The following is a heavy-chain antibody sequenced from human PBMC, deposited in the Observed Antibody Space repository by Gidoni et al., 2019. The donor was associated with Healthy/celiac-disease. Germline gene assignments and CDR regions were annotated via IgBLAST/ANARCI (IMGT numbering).Heavy chain of an antibody. CDR3: ARDRPDYGDSKEFQH. Sequence: EVQLVESGGGLVQPGGYLRLSCADSGFTFIRYWMSWVRQAPGKGLEWVANRKQDGSEKYYVDSVKGRFTISRDNAKNSLYLQMNSLRAEDTAVYYCARDRPDYGDSKEFQHWGQGTLVTVSS. D-gene: IGHD4-17*01. J-gene: IGHJ1*01. CDR1: GFTFIRYW. CDR2: RKQDGSEK. V-gene: IGHV3-7*01.